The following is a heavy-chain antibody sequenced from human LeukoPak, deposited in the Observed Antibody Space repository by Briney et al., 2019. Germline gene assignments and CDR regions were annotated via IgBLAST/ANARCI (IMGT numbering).Heavy chain of an antibody. CDR1: GGSISSYY. V-gene: IGHV4-59*01. D-gene: IGHD4-23*01. CDR2: IYYSGST. CDR3: ARTNGGLEYYFDY. Sequence: PSETLSLTCTVSGGSISSYYWSWIRQPPGKGLEWIGYIYYSGSTNYNPSLKSRVTISVDTSKNQFSLKLSSVTAADTAVYYCARTNGGLEYYFDYWGQGTLVTVSS. J-gene: IGHJ4*02.